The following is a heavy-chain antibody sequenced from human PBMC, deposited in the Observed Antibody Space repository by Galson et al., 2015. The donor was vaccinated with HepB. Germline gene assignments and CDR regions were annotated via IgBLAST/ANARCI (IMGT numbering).Heavy chain of an antibody. CDR1: GFSFSNYI. V-gene: IGHV3-21*01. Sequence: SLRLSCAASGFSFSNYIMNWVRQAPGKGLEWVSSISISSINIYYSDSVRGRFTISRDNAKNSLFLQMNSLRAEDTAVYYCARDLAGGPFSFDSLVQGTLVTVSS. D-gene: IGHD6-19*01. J-gene: IGHJ4*02. CDR3: ARDLAGGPFSFDS. CDR2: ISISSINI.